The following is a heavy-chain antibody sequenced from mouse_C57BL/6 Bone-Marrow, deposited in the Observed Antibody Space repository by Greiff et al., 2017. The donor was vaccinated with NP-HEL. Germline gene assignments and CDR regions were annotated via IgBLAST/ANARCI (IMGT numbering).Heavy chain of an antibody. CDR2: IHPNSGST. V-gene: IGHV1-64*01. CDR1: GYTFTSYW. CDR3: ARWGYYGLYYFDY. D-gene: IGHD2-1*01. J-gene: IGHJ2*01. Sequence: QVQLKQPGAELVKPGASVKLSCKASGYTFTSYWMHWVKQRPGQGLEWIGMIHPNSGSTNYNEKFKSKATLTVDKSSSPAYMQLRSLTSEDSAVYYCARWGYYGLYYFDYWGQGTTLTVSS.